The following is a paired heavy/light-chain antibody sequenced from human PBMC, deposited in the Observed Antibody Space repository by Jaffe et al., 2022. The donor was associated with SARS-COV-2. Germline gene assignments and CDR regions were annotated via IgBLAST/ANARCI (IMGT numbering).Light chain of an antibody. CDR1: SSDVGGSKY. CDR3: SSNRGRNSVV. J-gene: IGLJ2*01. CDR2: EVS. Sequence: QSALTQPPSVSGSPGQSVTISCTGTSSDVGGSKYVSWYQQHPGKAPKFIIYEVSNRPSGVPDRFSGSKSGNTASLTVSGLQAEDEADYYCSSNRGRNSVVFGGGTKLTVL. V-gene: IGLV2-8*01.
Heavy chain of an antibody. V-gene: IGHV3-33*01. J-gene: IGHJ1*01. D-gene: IGHD3-10*01. CDR2: IWYDGSEK. CDR1: GITFSNFD. Sequence: QVQLVESGGGVVQPGTSLRLSCAASGITFSNFDMHWVRQAPGKGLEWVAVIWYDGSEKYYGDSVKGRFTISRDNSKKTLFLQMNSLRTEDTAVYYCARRAQAAWFYIGDWGQGTLVTVSS. CDR3: ARRAQAAWFYIGD.